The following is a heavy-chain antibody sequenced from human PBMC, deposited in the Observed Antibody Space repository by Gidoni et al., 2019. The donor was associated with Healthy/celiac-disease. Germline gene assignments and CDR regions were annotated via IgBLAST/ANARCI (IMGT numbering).Heavy chain of an antibody. CDR3: VKDSVMPDSGPGDI. D-gene: IGHD1-26*01. J-gene: IGHJ3*02. Sequence: VPLVESGGGLFQPVGSLRLSCYASAFTVSSDAMHWVRQAPGKGLEYGSAISSNGGSTYYADSVKGRVTISRDNSKNTLYLQMSSLRAEDTAVYYCVKDSVMPDSGPGDIWGQGTMVTVSS. CDR2: ISSNGGST. CDR1: AFTVSSDA. V-gene: IGHV3-64D*06.